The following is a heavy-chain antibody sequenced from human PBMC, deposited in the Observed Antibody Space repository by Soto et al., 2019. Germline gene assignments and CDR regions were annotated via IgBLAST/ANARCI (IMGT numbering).Heavy chain of an antibody. Sequence: QVQLVQSGAEVKKPGASVKVSCKASGYTFTTYGITWVRQAPGQGLEWMGWISAYSGNTNNEQKLQGRLTVTTDTSTNTAYMDLRSLRSDDTAVYYCARVVKAGDYGDYGRYYFDYWGHGTLVTVSS. CDR2: ISAYSGNT. CDR3: ARVVKAGDYGDYGRYYFDY. J-gene: IGHJ4*01. D-gene: IGHD4-17*01. CDR1: GYTFTTYG. V-gene: IGHV1-18*04.